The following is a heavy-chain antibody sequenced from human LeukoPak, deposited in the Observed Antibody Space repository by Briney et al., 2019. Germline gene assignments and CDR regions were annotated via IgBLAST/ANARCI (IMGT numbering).Heavy chain of an antibody. CDR3: ARSYYYGSGSFGWFDP. CDR1: GYSFTSYW. D-gene: IGHD3-10*01. Sequence: GESLRISCKGSGYSFTSYWVSWVRQMPGKGLEWMGRIDPSDSYTNYSPSFQGHVTISADKSISTAYLQWSSLKASDTAMYYCARSYYYGSGSFGWFDPWGQGTLATVSS. CDR2: IDPSDSYT. V-gene: IGHV5-10-1*01. J-gene: IGHJ5*02.